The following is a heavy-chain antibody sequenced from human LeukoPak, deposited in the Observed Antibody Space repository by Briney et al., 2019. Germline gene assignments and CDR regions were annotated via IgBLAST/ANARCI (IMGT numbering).Heavy chain of an antibody. CDR3: ARSYCSGGSCGRFDP. V-gene: IGHV4-30-2*06. J-gene: IGHJ5*02. CDR1: GASISSGGYY. Sequence: SETLSLTCAVSGASISSGGYYWSWIRQSPVKGLEWIVYIYRSWSTYYNPSLKSRVTISVANSKNQFSLNLSAMTAADTAAYYCARSYCSGGSCGRFDPWGQGTLVTVSS. CDR2: IYRSWST. D-gene: IGHD2-15*01.